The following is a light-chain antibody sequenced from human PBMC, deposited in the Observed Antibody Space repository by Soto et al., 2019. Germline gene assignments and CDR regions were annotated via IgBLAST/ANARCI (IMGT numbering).Light chain of an antibody. Sequence: QSVLTQPPSVSGAPGQRVTISCTGTSSNIGAGFAVHWYRLLSGTAPKLLIYRDSKRPSGVPDRVSGSKSGTSASLAITGLQAEDEAEYFCQSYDRSLSGVLFGGGTQLTVL. CDR3: QSYDRSLSGVL. CDR2: RDS. J-gene: IGLJ2*01. CDR1: SSNIGAGFA. V-gene: IGLV1-40*01.